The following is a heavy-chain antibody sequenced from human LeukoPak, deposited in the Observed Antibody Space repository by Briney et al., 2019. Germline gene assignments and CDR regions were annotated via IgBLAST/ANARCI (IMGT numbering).Heavy chain of an antibody. V-gene: IGHV1-69*04. CDR3: ARGTGQVYYYGMDV. J-gene: IGHJ6*02. Sequence: SVKVSCKASGGTFSSYAISWVRQAPGQGLEWMGRIIPILGIANYAQKFQGRVTITADKSTSTAYMELSSLRSEDTAVYYCARGTGQVYYYGMDVWGQGTTVTVSS. CDR2: IIPILGIA. CDR1: GGTFSSYA.